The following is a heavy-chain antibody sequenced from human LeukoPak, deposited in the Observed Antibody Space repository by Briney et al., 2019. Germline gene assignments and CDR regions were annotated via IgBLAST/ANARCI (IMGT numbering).Heavy chain of an antibody. D-gene: IGHD3-3*01. CDR2: IIPIFGTA. J-gene: IGHJ6*02. CDR1: GGTFSSYA. CDR3: ARVFSFFWKQPTAYGMDV. V-gene: IGHV1-69*01. Sequence: ASVKVSCKASGGTFSSYAISWVRQAPGQGLEWMGGIIPIFGTANYAQEFQGRVTITADESTSTAYMELSSLRSEDTAVYYCARVFSFFWKQPTAYGMDVWGQGTTVTVSS.